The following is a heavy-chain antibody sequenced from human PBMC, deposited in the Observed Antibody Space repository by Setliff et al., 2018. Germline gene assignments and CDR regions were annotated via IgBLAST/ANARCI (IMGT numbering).Heavy chain of an antibody. Sequence: GASVKVSCKASGYTFTSYDINWVRQATGQGLEWMGWMNPNSGNTGYAQKLQGRVTFTRNTSTNTAYMELSSLISEDTAVYYCARESTAKNFWGEYSDYWGQGTLVTVSS. CDR3: ARESTAKNFWGEYSDY. D-gene: IGHD3-3*01. V-gene: IGHV1-8*01. J-gene: IGHJ4*02. CDR2: MNPNSGNT. CDR1: GYTFTSYD.